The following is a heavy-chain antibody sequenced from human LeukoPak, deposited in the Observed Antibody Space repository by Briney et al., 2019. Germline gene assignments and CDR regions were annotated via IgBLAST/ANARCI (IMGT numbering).Heavy chain of an antibody. CDR3: ARVPYYYYYMDV. CDR2: IYTTGST. Sequence: KTSETLSLTCTVSGGSISSFYWSWIRQPAGKGLEWIGRIYTTGSTNYNPSLKSRVTISVDTSKNQFSLNLTSVTAADTAVYYCARVPYYYYYMDVWGKGTTVTVSS. J-gene: IGHJ6*03. V-gene: IGHV4-4*07. D-gene: IGHD1-1*01. CDR1: GGSISSFY.